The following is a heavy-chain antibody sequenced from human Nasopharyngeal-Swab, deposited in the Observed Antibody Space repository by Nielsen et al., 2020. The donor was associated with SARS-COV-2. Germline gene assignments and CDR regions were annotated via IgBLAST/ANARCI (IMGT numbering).Heavy chain of an antibody. V-gene: IGHV3-7*01. CDR3: ARDRDYAGAFDI. J-gene: IGHJ3*02. CDR1: GFTFSSYW. D-gene: IGHD2-2*01. Sequence: LSLTCAASGFTFSSYWMSWVRQAPGKWLEWVANIKQDGSEKYYVDSVKGRFTISRGNAKNSLYLQMNSLRAEDTAVYYCARDRDYAGAFDIWGQGTMVTVSS. CDR2: IKQDGSEK.